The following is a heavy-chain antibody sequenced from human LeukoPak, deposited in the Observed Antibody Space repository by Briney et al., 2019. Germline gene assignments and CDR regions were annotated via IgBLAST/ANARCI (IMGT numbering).Heavy chain of an antibody. CDR1: GGSVSSGSYY. CDR3: ARTRRDGDYPPYYYYGMDV. CDR2: IYHSGST. D-gene: IGHD4-17*01. Sequence: SSETLSLTCTVSGGSVSSGSYYWSWIRQPPGKGLEWIGYIYHSGSTYYNPSLKSRVTISVDRSKNQFSLKLSSVTAADTAVYYCARTRRDGDYPPYYYYGMDVWGQGTTVTVSS. J-gene: IGHJ6*02. V-gene: IGHV4-30-2*01.